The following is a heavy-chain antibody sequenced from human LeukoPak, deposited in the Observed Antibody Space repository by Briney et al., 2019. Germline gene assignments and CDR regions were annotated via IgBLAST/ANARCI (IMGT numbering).Heavy chain of an antibody. J-gene: IGHJ2*01. D-gene: IGHD5-18*01. CDR2: DFVGST. CDR3: AKARDTAMIYNWYFDL. CDR1: GFSFGNYA. V-gene: IGHV3-23*01. Sequence: GGSLRLSCVASGFSFGNYAMSWVRQAPGKGLQWVSGDFVGSTFYADSVRGRFTSSRDNSKNTLYLQMNSLRAEDTAVYYCAKARDTAMIYNWYFDLWGRGTLVTVSS.